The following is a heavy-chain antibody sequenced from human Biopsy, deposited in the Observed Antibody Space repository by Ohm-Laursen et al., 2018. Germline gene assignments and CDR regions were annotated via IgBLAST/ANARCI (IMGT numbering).Heavy chain of an antibody. D-gene: IGHD3-22*01. CDR3: ARWTPEYDSSRYYLDAFDI. CDR2: IYSSGST. J-gene: IGHJ3*02. Sequence: SETLSLTCIVSGGFISTYYWNWIRQPAGKGLEWIGRIYSSGSTNYNPSLKSRVTLSMDTSKRQFSLKLSFVTAADTAVYYCARWTPEYDSSRYYLDAFDIWGQGTKVTVSS. V-gene: IGHV4-4*07. CDR1: GGFISTYY.